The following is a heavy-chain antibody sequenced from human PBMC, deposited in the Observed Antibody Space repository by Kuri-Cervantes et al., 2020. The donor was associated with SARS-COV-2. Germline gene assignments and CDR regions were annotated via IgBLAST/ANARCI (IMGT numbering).Heavy chain of an antibody. CDR2: IYYTGST. CDR1: GGSFSGYY. Sequence: SETLSLTCAVYGGSFSGYYWSWIRQPPGKGLEWIGYIYYTGSTYYNPSLKSRVTISVDTSKNQFSLKLSSVTAADTAVYYCARGLRYFDWSRNRGYFDYWGQGTLVTVSS. J-gene: IGHJ4*02. D-gene: IGHD3-9*01. CDR3: ARGLRYFDWSRNRGYFDY. V-gene: IGHV4-34*01.